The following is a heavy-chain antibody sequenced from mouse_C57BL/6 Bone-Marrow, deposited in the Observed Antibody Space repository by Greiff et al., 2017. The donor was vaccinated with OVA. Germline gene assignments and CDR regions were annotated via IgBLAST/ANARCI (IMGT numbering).Heavy chain of an antibody. CDR2: INPSSGYT. CDR3: ARYRSYCDY. J-gene: IGHJ2*01. Sequence: QVQLQQSGAELARPGASVKMSCKASGYTFTSYTMHWVKQRPGQGLEWIGYINPSSGYTKYNQKFKDKATLTAVKSSSTAYMQLSSLTADDAAVYYCARYRSYCDYWCQGTTRTAS. V-gene: IGHV1-4*01. CDR1: GYTFTSYT.